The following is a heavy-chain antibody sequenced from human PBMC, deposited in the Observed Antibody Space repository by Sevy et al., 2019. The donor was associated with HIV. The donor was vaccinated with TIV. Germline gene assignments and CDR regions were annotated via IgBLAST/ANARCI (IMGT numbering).Heavy chain of an antibody. CDR1: GFTFDDYA. Sequence: GGSLRLSCAASGFTFDDYAMHWVRQAPGKGLEWVSGISWNSGSIGYADSVKGRFTISRDNARNSLYLQMNSLRAEDTAVYYCTRDLTGVRGVIRFDSWGQGTLVTVSS. D-gene: IGHD3-10*01. CDR3: TRDLTGVRGVIRFDS. J-gene: IGHJ4*02. V-gene: IGHV3-9*01. CDR2: ISWNSGSI.